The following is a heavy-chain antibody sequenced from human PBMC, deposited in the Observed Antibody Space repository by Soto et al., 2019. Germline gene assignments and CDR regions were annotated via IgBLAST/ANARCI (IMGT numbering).Heavy chain of an antibody. CDR3: TTLRLDP. Sequence: QVQPVQSESEVRKPGASVKVSCQASGYTFTALYMNWVRQAPGQGLEWMGWVNPNTGLTKYAQKFQGRVIMTRDTSISTAYMELSGLTSDDTAVYYCTTLRLDPWGQGTLVTVSS. J-gene: IGHJ5*02. V-gene: IGHV1-2*02. D-gene: IGHD3-9*01. CDR1: GYTFTALY. CDR2: VNPNTGLT.